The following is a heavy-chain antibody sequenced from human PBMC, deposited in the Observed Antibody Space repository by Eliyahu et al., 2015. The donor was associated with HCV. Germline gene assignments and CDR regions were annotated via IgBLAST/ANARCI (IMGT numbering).Heavy chain of an antibody. CDR1: GFIFRTHG. Sequence: QVELVESGGGVVQPGGSXRLSCTASGFIFRTHGMHWVRQAPGKGLEWVAFIWYDGSQKKYGDSGKGRFTISRDNSKNTLYLQMDSLRDEDTAVYYCAKTILTGYWYYFDSWGQGTLVTVSS. CDR2: IWYDGSQK. D-gene: IGHD3-9*01. CDR3: AKTILTGYWYYFDS. J-gene: IGHJ4*02. V-gene: IGHV3-33*08.